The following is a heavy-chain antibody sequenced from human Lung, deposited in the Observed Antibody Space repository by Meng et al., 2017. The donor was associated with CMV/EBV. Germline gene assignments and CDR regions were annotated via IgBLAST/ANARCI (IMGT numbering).Heavy chain of an antibody. CDR2: IRYDGSNK. V-gene: IGHV3-30*02. D-gene: IGHD6-19*01. CDR3: AKDFTQLAVARIPYYFDD. CDR1: GFTFSSYG. J-gene: IGHJ4*02. Sequence: GESXKISCAASGFTFSSYGMHWVRQAPGKGLEWVAFIRYDGSNKYYADSVKGRFTISRDNSKNTLYLQMNSLRAEDTAVYYCAKDFTQLAVARIPYYFDDWXQGTXVTVSS.